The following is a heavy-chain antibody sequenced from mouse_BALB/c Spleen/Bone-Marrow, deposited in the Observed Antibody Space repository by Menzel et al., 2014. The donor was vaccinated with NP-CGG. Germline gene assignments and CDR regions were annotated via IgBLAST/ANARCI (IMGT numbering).Heavy chain of an antibody. J-gene: IGHJ2*01. Sequence: EVQRVESGGDLVKPGGSLKLSCVASGFTFSSYGMSWVRQTPDKRLEWVATISSGGGYTYYPDSVKGRFTISRDNAKNTLYLQMSSLKSEDTAMYYCGRNYYGSSYYFDYWGQGTTLTVSS. CDR2: ISSGGGYT. D-gene: IGHD1-1*01. V-gene: IGHV5-6*01. CDR3: GRNYYGSSYYFDY. CDR1: GFTFSSYG.